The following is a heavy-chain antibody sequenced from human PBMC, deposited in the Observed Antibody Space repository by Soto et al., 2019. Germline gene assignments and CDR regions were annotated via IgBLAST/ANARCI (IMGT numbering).Heavy chain of an antibody. V-gene: IGHV3-15*01. CDR3: TTDPVTMIVVVPSSG. CDR1: GFTFSNAW. D-gene: IGHD3-22*01. Sequence: GGSLRLSCAASGFTFSNAWMSWVRQAPGKGLEWVGRIKSKTDGGTTDYAAPVKGRFTISRDDSKNTLYLQMSSLKTEDTAVYYCTTDPVTMIVVVPSSGWGQGTLVTVSS. CDR2: IKSKTDGGTT. J-gene: IGHJ4*02.